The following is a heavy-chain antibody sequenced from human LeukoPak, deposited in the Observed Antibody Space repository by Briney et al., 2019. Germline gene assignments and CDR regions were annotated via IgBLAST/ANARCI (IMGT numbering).Heavy chain of an antibody. CDR1: GGSFSGYY. V-gene: IGHV4-34*01. CDR3: ARAPGYYVNLWFDP. CDR2: INHSGST. J-gene: IGHJ5*02. Sequence: SETLSLTCAVYGGSFSGYYWSWIRQPPGKGLEWIGEINHSGSTNYNPSLKSRVTISVDTSKNQFSLKLSSVTAADTAVYYCARAPGYYVNLWFDPWGQGTLVTVSS. D-gene: IGHD1-26*01.